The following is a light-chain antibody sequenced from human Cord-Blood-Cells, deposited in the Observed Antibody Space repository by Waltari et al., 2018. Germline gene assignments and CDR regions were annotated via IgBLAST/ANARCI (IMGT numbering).Light chain of an antibody. CDR1: QSISSW. CDR3: QQYNSYSVLT. V-gene: IGKV1-5*01. CDR2: NAF. Sequence: DIQMTQSPSTLSASVGDRIIITCRASQSISSWLAWYQQKPGKAPKLLIYNAFSLESGVPSRFSGSGSGTVFTLTISSLQPDDFATYYCQQYNSYSVLTFGGGTKVEIE. J-gene: IGKJ4*01.